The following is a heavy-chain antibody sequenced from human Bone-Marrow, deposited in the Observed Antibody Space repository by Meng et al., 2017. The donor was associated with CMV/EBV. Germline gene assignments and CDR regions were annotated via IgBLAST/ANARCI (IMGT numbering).Heavy chain of an antibody. CDR3: AKASQHDYRCFDY. D-gene: IGHD4-11*01. CDR2: IQYDGSNK. Sequence: GGSLRLSCAASGFTFNNYAMSWVRQAPGKGLEWVTFIQYDGSNKYYADSVKGRFTISRDNSKNTLYLQMNSLRAEDTAVYYCAKASQHDYRCFDYWGQGTLVTVSS. CDR1: GFTFNNYA. V-gene: IGHV3-30*02. J-gene: IGHJ4*02.